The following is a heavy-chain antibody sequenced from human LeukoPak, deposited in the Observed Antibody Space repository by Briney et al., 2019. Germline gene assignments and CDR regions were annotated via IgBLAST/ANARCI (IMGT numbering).Heavy chain of an antibody. CDR2: IYHSGST. D-gene: IGHD6-6*01. V-gene: IGHV4-59*01. CDR3: ARGGAARLHFQN. J-gene: IGHJ1*01. CDR1: GGSISTYY. Sequence: PSETLSLTCTVSGGSISTYYWNWIRQPPEKGLEWIGYIYHSGSTNYNPSLQSRVTISVDTSKNQFSLNLNSVTAADTAVYYCARGGAARLHFQNWGQGTLVTVSS.